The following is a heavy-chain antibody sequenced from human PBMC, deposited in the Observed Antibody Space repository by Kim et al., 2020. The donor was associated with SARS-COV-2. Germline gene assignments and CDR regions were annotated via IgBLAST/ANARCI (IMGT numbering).Heavy chain of an antibody. CDR3: ARSYCSGGGCYYVWFDS. Sequence: GESLKISCKGSGYRFTRYWIGWARQMPGKGLEWMGIIYPDDSDTRYSPSFRGQVTISADKSTGTAYLQWSSLKASDTAIYYCARSYCSGGGCYYVWFDSWGQGTMVTVSS. D-gene: IGHD2-15*01. V-gene: IGHV5-51*01. J-gene: IGHJ5*01. CDR1: GYRFTRYW. CDR2: IYPDDSDT.